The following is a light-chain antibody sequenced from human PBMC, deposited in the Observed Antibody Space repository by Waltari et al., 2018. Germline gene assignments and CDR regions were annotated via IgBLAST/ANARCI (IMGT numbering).Light chain of an antibody. CDR1: SSDVGSYTF. CDR2: EVN. J-gene: IGLJ2*01. Sequence: QSAPTQPASVSGSPGQSITISCTGTSSDVGSYTFVSWYQQHPDKAPKLMIYEVNKRPSGVSNRFSGSKSGNTASLTISGLQAEDEADYYCCSYAGTTTVLFGGGTNLTVL. CDR3: CSYAGTTTVL. V-gene: IGLV2-23*02.